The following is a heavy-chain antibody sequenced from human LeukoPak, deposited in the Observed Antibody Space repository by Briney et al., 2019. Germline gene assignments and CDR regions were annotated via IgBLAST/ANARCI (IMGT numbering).Heavy chain of an antibody. CDR2: ISYDGSNK. CDR1: GFTFSSYG. Sequence: GGSLRLSCAASGFTFSSYGMHWVRQAPGKGLEWVAVISYDGSNKYYADSVKGRLTISRDNSKNTLYLQMNSLRAEDTAVYYCAKALDYYGSGRPNWGQGTLVTVSS. J-gene: IGHJ4*02. V-gene: IGHV3-30*18. D-gene: IGHD3-10*01. CDR3: AKALDYYGSGRPN.